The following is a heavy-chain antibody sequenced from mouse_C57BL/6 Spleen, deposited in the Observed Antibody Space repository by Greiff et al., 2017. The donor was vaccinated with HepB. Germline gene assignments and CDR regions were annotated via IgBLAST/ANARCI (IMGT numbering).Heavy chain of an antibody. CDR3: ARIKKIVATYVDY. CDR1: GYTFTSYW. Sequence: VQLQQSGAELVKAGASVKMSCKASGYTFTSYWMHWVKQRLGQGLEWFAETNPTNGRTYYNEKFKSKATLTVDKSSSTAYMLLSGPTFEDSAVYYCARIKKIVATYVDYWGQCTTLTVSS. CDR2: TNPTNGRT. V-gene: IGHV1S81*02. D-gene: IGHD1-1*01. J-gene: IGHJ2*01.